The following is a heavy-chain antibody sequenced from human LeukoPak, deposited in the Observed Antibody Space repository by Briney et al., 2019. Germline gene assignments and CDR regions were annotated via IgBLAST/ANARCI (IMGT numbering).Heavy chain of an antibody. CDR3: ARGGTLDYDSSGYSDFDY. Sequence: SETLSLTCTVSGGSISSYYWGWIRQPAGKGLEWIGRIYTSGSTNYNPSLKSRVTMSVDTSKNQFSLKLSSVTAADTAVYYCARGGTLDYDSSGYSDFDYWGQGTLVTVSS. D-gene: IGHD3-22*01. J-gene: IGHJ4*02. V-gene: IGHV4-4*07. CDR2: IYTSGST. CDR1: GGSISSYY.